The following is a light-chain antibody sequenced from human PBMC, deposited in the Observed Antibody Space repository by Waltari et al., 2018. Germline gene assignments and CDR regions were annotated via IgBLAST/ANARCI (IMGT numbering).Light chain of an antibody. J-gene: IGLJ2*01. CDR1: ILDIGAYKP. CDR2: DVS. V-gene: IGLV2-14*03. Sequence: QSALTQPASVSGSPGQAITIPCTGTILDIGAYKPVLLYQQYPGQAPKLLIFDVSDRPPGVFDRFSGSKSGNTASLTISGLQAEDEADYYCSSFTTSSSWIFGGGTKLTVL. CDR3: SSFTTSSSWI.